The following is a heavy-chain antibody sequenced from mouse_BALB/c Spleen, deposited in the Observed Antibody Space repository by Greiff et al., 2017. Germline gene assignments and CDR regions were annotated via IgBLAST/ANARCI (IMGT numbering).Heavy chain of an antibody. CDR3: ARRETGNAMDY. J-gene: IGHJ4*01. CDR2: ISSGSSTI. Sequence: EVKLMESGGGLVQPGGSRKLSCAASGFTFSSFGMHWVRQAPEKGLEWVAYISSGSSTIYYADTVKGRFTISRDNPKNTLFLQMTSLRSEDTAMYYCARRETGNAMDYWGQGTSGTVSS. CDR1: GFTFSSFG. D-gene: IGHD3-2*01. V-gene: IGHV5-17*02.